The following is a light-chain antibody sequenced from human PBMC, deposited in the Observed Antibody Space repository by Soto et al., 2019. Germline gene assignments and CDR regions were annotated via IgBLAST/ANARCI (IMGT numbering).Light chain of an antibody. CDR1: QSVYSY. V-gene: IGKV3-11*01. CDR3: QQSNNLALT. CDR2: DAS. J-gene: IGKJ4*01. Sequence: EIVLTQSPTTLSLSPGERATLSCRASQSVYSYLAWYQQKPGQAPRLLIYDASNRATGIPARFSGSGSETDFTITIISLEPEDFEGYYCQQSNNLALTLGGGTKVDIK.